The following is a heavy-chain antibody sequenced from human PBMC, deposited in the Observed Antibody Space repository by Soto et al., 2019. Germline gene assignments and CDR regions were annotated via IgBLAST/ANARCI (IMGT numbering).Heavy chain of an antibody. D-gene: IGHD6-19*01. CDR1: GGSISSYY. Sequence: QVQLQESGPGLVKPSETLSLTCTVSGGSISSYYWSWIRQPPGKGLEWIGYIYYSGSTNYNPSLMSRVTISVDTSKNQFSPKLSSVTAADTAVYYCARAGSSGWLYYFDYWGQGTLVTVSS. V-gene: IGHV4-59*01. CDR3: ARAGSSGWLYYFDY. CDR2: IYYSGST. J-gene: IGHJ4*02.